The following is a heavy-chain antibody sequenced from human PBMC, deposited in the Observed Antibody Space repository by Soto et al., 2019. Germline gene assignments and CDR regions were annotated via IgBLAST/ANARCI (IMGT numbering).Heavy chain of an antibody. J-gene: IGHJ4*02. V-gene: IGHV4-31*03. CDR1: GGSISRGGYY. CDR3: SRVGAGDFGDSGGFVY. D-gene: IGHD4-17*01. Sequence: SETLSLTCTVSGGSISRGGYYWSRIRQHPGKCLEWIGYIYYSGSTYYNPSLKSRVTISVDTSKNQFSLKLSSVTAADPAVYSGSRVGAGDFGDSGGFVYWGQGALVTVSS. CDR2: IYYSGST.